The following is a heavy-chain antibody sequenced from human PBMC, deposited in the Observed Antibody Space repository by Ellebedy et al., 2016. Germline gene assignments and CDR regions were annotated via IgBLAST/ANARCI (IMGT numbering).Heavy chain of an antibody. J-gene: IGHJ4*02. CDR1: GGTFSSYA. D-gene: IGHD3-10*01. CDR2: IIPIFGTA. CDR3: ARGFDAGYGSGTYYTEPHFDS. V-gene: IGHV1-69*13. Sequence: SVKVSCXASGGTFSSYAIRWVRQAPGQGLEWMGGIIPIFGTANYAQKFQGRVTITADESTSTAYMELSSLRSEDTAVYYCARGFDAGYGSGTYYTEPHFDSWGQGTLVTVSS.